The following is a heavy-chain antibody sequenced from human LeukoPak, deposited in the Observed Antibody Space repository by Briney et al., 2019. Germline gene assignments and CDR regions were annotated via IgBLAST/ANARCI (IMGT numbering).Heavy chain of an antibody. V-gene: IGHV3-23*01. Sequence: PGGSLRLSCAASGFTFSSYAMSWVRQAPGKGLEWVSAVSDSGDSTYYADSVKGRFTISRDNSKNTLYLQMNSLRAEDTAVYYCAKAYSSSWYYYYYYMDVWGKGTTVTVSS. CDR1: GFTFSSYA. D-gene: IGHD6-13*01. CDR2: VSDSGDST. J-gene: IGHJ6*03. CDR3: AKAYSSSWYYYYYYMDV.